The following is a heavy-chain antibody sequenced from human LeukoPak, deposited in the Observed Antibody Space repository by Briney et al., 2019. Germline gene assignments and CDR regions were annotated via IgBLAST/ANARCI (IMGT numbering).Heavy chain of an antibody. J-gene: IGHJ4*02. CDR2: ISWNSGSI. CDR1: GFTFDDYA. V-gene: IGHV3-9*01. D-gene: IGHD6-13*01. CDR3: ARDPDGYGDY. Sequence: GGSLRLSCAASGFTFDDYAMHWVRQAPGKGLEWVSGISWNSGSIGYADSVKGRFTISRDNAKNSLYLQMNSLRAEDTAVYYCARDPDGYGDYWGQGTLVTVSS.